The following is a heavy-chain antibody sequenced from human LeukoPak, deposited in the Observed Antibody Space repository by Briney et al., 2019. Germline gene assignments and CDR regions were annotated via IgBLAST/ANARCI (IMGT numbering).Heavy chain of an antibody. CDR1: GSTFTGYY. Sequence: ASAKVSCKTSGSTFTGYYMHWVRQAPGQGLEWMGWINLNSGGTDYAQKFQGRVTMTRDTSLSTAYMELSRLRSEDTAVYYCTRATSVVVPAADHYYYGMDVWGQGTTVTVSS. CDR3: TRATSVVVPAADHYYYGMDV. D-gene: IGHD2-2*01. CDR2: INLNSGGT. J-gene: IGHJ6*02. V-gene: IGHV1-2*02.